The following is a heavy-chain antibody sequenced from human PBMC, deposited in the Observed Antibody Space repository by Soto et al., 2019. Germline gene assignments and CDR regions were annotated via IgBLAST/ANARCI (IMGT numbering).Heavy chain of an antibody. J-gene: IGHJ6*02. Sequence: EVQLVESGGGLVQPGGSLRLSCATSGFTFSDHYVDWVRQAPGKGLEWIGRSRNKANSYKTEYAASVKGRFTISRDDSKNSRYLQLNSLKTEDTAVYYCAREGADYYFAMDVWGQGTTVTVSS. CDR2: SRNKANSYKT. CDR3: AREGADYYFAMDV. D-gene: IGHD6-19*01. V-gene: IGHV3-72*01. CDR1: GFTFSDHY.